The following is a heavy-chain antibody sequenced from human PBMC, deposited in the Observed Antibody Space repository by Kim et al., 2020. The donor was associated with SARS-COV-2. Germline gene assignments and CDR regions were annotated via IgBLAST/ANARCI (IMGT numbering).Heavy chain of an antibody. CDR3: ANAHGYRYHYYGMDE. CDR1: RFAFSDYG. J-gene: IGHJ6*02. V-gene: IGHV3-33*08. Sequence: GGSLRLSCVASRFAFSDYGMHWVRQAPGKGLEWVAAIWIDGSKTYYGDSVKGRFTISRDNSKNTLYLEMNSLRVEDTAVYYCANAHGYRYHYYGMDEWGQGTAVTVSS. CDR2: IWIDGSKT. D-gene: IGHD5-18*01.